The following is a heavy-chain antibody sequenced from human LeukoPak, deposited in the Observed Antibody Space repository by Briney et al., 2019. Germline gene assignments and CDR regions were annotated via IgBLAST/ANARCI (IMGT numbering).Heavy chain of an antibody. D-gene: IGHD3-22*01. J-gene: IGHJ4*02. V-gene: IGHV3-30*18. CDR1: GFTFSSYG. CDR3: AKAKLCSSGFGFGY. CDR2: ISYDGSNK. Sequence: GRSLRLSCAASGFTFSSYGMHWVRQAPGKGLEWVAVISYDGSNKYYADSVKGRFTISRDNSKNTLYLQMNSLRAEDTAVYYCAKAKLCSSGFGFGYWGQGTLVTVSS.